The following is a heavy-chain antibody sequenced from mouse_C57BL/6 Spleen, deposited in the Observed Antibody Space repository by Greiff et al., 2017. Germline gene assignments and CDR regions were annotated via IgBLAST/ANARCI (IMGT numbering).Heavy chain of an antibody. J-gene: IGHJ4*01. D-gene: IGHD2-4*01. CDR2: IYPGDGDT. CDR3: ARDYDDAMDY. CDR1: GYAFSSSW. V-gene: IGHV1-82*01. Sequence: VQLVESGPELVKPGASVKISCKASGYAFSSSWMNWVKQRPGKGLEWIGRIYPGDGDTNYNGKFKGKATLTADKSSSTAYMQLSSLTSEDSAVYFCARDYDDAMDYWGQGTSVTVSS.